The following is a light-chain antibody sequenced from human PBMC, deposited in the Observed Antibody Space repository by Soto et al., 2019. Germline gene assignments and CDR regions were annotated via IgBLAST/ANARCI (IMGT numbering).Light chain of an antibody. J-gene: IGKJ1*01. CDR2: DTS. Sequence: EIVVTQSPATLSVSPGERVTLSCRASQSVSSSLAWYQQRPGQAPRLLLYDTSTRAAGIAARFSGSGSGTAFTLSISSLQSEDSAVYYCQQYVHWPPGAFGQGTTVEIK. CDR3: QQYVHWPPGA. V-gene: IGKV3-15*01. CDR1: QSVSSS.